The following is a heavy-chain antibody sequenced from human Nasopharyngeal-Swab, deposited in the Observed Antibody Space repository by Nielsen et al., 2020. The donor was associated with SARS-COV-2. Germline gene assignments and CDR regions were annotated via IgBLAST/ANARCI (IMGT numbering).Heavy chain of an antibody. J-gene: IGHJ4*02. Sequence: GESLRISCAASEFTMSRNGMHWVRQAPGKGLEWVAYLSYSSSTSYYADSVKGRFTISRDNPKNSLYLQMNSLRDEDTALYYCARDVAIVGATLENWGQGTLVTVSS. CDR1: EFTMSRNG. CDR2: LSYSSSTS. CDR3: ARDVAIVGATLEN. D-gene: IGHD1-26*01. V-gene: IGHV3-48*02.